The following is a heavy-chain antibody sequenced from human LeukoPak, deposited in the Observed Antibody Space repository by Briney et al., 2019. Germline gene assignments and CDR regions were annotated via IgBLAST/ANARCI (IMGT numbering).Heavy chain of an antibody. CDR1: GGTFSSYA. J-gene: IGHJ4*02. V-gene: IGHV7-4-1*02. D-gene: IGHD3/OR15-3a*01. CDR2: INTNTGNP. CDR3: ARDLGRGIYSATRFDY. Sequence: ASVKVSCKASGGTFSSYAISWVRQAPGQGLEWMGWINTNTGNPTYAQGFTGRFVFSLDTSVSTAYLQISSLKAEDTAVYYCARDLGRGIYSATRFDYWGQGTLVTVSS.